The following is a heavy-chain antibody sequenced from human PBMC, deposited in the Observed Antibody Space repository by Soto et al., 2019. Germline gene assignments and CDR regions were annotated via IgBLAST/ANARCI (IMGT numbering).Heavy chain of an antibody. V-gene: IGHV3-33*01. Sequence: QLQLVESGGGVVQPGRSLRLSCAASGFTFSSYGMHWVRQAPGKGLEWVAVIWYDGSNKYYADSVKGRFTISRDNSKNTLYLQMNSLRAEDTAVYYCAREVSLGNANYFDYWGQGTLVTVSS. CDR2: IWYDGSNK. D-gene: IGHD3-16*01. CDR1: GFTFSSYG. CDR3: AREVSLGNANYFDY. J-gene: IGHJ4*02.